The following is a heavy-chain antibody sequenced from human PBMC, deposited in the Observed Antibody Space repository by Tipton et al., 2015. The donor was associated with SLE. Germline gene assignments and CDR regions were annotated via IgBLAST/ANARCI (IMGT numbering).Heavy chain of an antibody. CDR1: GFIFSTYW. CDR2: ISSDGSTT. V-gene: IGHV3-74*01. Sequence: GSLRLSCAASGFIFSTYWMHWVRQAPGKGLVWVSRISSDGSTTTYADSVKGRFTISMDNVKNSLYLQMHSLRVGDTAFYYCGTGRAGEDAYWGLGTLVTVSP. CDR3: GTGRAGEDAY. D-gene: IGHD7-27*01. J-gene: IGHJ4*02.